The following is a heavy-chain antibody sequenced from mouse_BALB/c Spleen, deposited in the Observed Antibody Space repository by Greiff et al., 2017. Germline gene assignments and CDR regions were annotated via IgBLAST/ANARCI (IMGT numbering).Heavy chain of an antibody. Sequence: DVHLVESGGGLVQPGGSRKLSCAASGFTFSSFGMHWVRQAPEKGLEWVAYISSGSSTIYYADTVKGRFTISRDNPKNTLFLQMTSLRSEDTAMYYCARSTGNYAWFAYWGQGTLVTVSA. CDR2: ISSGSSTI. J-gene: IGHJ3*01. V-gene: IGHV5-17*02. CDR3: ARSTGNYAWFAY. CDR1: GFTFSSFG. D-gene: IGHD2-1*01.